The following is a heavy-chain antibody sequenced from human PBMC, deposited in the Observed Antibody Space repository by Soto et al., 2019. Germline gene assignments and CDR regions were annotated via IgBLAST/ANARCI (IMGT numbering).Heavy chain of an antibody. V-gene: IGHV3-11*01. CDR1: GFTFSDYY. CDR3: ARSRCSSTSCYIPRYYFDY. CDR2: ISSSGSTI. Sequence: PGGSLRLSCAASGFTFSDYYMSWIRQAPGKGLEWVSYISSSGSTIYYADSVKGRFTISRDNAKNSLYLQMNSLRAEDTAVYYCARSRCSSTSCYIPRYYFDYWGQGTLVTVSS. J-gene: IGHJ4*02. D-gene: IGHD2-2*02.